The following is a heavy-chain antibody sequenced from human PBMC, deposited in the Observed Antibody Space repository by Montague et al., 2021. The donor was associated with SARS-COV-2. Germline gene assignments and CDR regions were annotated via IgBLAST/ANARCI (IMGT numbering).Heavy chain of an antibody. V-gene: IGHV3-23*01. CDR3: AKDRWGVPGPLDPFDY. CDR2: FTGGSGGST. CDR1: GFTFSSYA. Sequence: SLRLSCAASGFTFSSYAMSWVRQAPGKGLEWVSTFTGGSGGSTYYANSVKGRFTISRGSPKNTLYLQMNNLRAEDTAVYYCAKDRWGVPGPLDPFDYWGQGTLVTVSS. J-gene: IGHJ4*02. D-gene: IGHD3-10*01.